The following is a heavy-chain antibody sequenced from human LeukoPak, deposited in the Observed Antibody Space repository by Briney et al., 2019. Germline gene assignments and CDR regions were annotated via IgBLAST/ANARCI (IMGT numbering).Heavy chain of an antibody. V-gene: IGHV3-23*01. CDR2: VNGGGNT. CDR3: AKAGRYSSGWYDY. CDR1: GFTFSTYT. J-gene: IGHJ4*02. Sequence: GGSLRLSCAASGFTFSTYTLSWVRQAPGKGLEWVSAVNGGGNTWYAGSVKGRFTISRDNSKNTLYLQMNSLRAEDTAIYYCAKAGRYSSGWYDYWGQGTLVTVSS. D-gene: IGHD6-19*01.